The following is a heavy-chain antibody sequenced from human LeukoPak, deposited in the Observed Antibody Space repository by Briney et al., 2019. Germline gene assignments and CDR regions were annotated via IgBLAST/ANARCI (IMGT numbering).Heavy chain of an antibody. D-gene: IGHD3-3*01. CDR2: FDPEDGET. Sequence: ASVKVSCKVSGYTLTELSMHWVRQTPGKGLEWMGGFDPEDGETIYAQKFQGRVTMTTDTSTGTAYMELRSLRSDDTAVYYCARETPRIRFLEWLRGGYDYWGQGTLVTVSS. V-gene: IGHV1-24*01. CDR3: ARETPRIRFLEWLRGGYDY. J-gene: IGHJ4*02. CDR1: GYTLTELS.